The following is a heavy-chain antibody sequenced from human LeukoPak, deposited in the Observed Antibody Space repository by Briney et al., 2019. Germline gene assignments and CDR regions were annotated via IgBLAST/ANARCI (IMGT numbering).Heavy chain of an antibody. J-gene: IGHJ4*02. CDR3: VKGQTTMTL. V-gene: IGHV3-53*01. CDR2: IYSGGST. Sequence: PGGSLRLSCAASGFTVSNNYMTWVRQAPGKGLEWVSFIYSGGSTYYSDSVKGRFTISRDNSKNTLYFQMNSLRAEDTAVYYCVKGQTTMTLWGQGTLVTVSS. CDR1: GFTVSNNY. D-gene: IGHD3-22*01.